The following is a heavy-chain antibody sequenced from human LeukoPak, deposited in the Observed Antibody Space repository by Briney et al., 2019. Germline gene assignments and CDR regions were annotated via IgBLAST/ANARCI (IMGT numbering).Heavy chain of an antibody. V-gene: IGHV1-18*01. CDR1: GYTFTSYG. D-gene: IGHD3-3*01. J-gene: IGHJ4*02. Sequence: ASVKVSCKASGYTFTSYGISWVRQAPGQGLESMGWISAYNGNTDYAQKLQGRVTMTTDTSTSTAYMELRSLRSDDTALYYCARLPGDPQFFGVVTFFDYWGQGTLVTVSS. CDR3: ARLPGDPQFFGVVTFFDY. CDR2: ISAYNGNT.